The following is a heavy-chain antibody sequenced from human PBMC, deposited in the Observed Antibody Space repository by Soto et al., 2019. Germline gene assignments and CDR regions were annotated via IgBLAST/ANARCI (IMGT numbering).Heavy chain of an antibody. CDR1: GGSISSGGYY. V-gene: IGHV4-31*03. CDR2: IYYSGST. Sequence: SETLSLTCTVSGGSISSGGYYWSWIRQHPGKGLEWIGYIYYSGSTYYNPSLKSRVTISVDTSKNQFSLKLSSVTAADTAVYFCVRVTSPTVTTAFYFDYWGQGTLVTVSS. D-gene: IGHD4-17*01. CDR3: VRVTSPTVTTAFYFDY. J-gene: IGHJ4*02.